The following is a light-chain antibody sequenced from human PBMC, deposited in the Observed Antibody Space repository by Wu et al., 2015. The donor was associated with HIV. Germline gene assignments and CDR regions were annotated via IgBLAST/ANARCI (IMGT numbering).Light chain of an antibody. V-gene: IGKV1-9*01. CDR1: QGISSY. J-gene: IGKJ4*01. CDR3: QQLNSYPIT. CDR2: AAS. Sequence: DIQLTRSPSFLSASVGDRVTITCRASQGISSYLAWYQQKPRKAPKLLIYAASTLQSGVPSRFSGSGSGTEFTLTISSLQPEDFAAYYCQQLNSYPITFGGGTRVEIK.